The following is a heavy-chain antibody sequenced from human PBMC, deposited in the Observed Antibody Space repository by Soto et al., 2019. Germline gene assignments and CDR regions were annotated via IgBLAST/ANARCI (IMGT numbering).Heavy chain of an antibody. CDR1: GFTFSSYA. V-gene: IGHV3-23*01. CDR3: AKQYSSGWYYFDY. CDR2: ISGSGGST. Sequence: GGSLRLSCAASGFTFSSYAMSWVRQAPGKGLEWVSAISGSGGSTYYADSAKGRFTISRDNSKNTLYLQMNSLRAEDTAVYYCAKQYSSGWYYFDYWGQGALVTVSS. D-gene: IGHD6-19*01. J-gene: IGHJ4*02.